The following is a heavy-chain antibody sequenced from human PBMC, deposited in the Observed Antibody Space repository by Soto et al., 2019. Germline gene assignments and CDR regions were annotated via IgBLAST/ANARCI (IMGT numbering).Heavy chain of an antibody. V-gene: IGHV1-3*01. Sequence: ASVKVSCKASGYTFTSYAMHWVRQAPGQRLEWMGWINAGNGNTKYSQKFQGRVTITRDTSASTAYMELSSLRSEDTAVYYCARERGYCSSTSCYRATNWFDPWGQGTLVTVSS. CDR1: GYTFTSYA. D-gene: IGHD2-2*02. CDR3: ARERGYCSSTSCYRATNWFDP. CDR2: INAGNGNT. J-gene: IGHJ5*02.